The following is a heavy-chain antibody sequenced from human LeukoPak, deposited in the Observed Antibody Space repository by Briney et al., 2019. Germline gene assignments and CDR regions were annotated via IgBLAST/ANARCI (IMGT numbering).Heavy chain of an antibody. V-gene: IGHV1-3*01. D-gene: IGHD6-19*01. CDR3: ARVYRYSSGWYYVDY. CDR1: GYTFTSYA. CDR2: INAGNGNT. J-gene: IGHJ4*02. Sequence: ASVKVSCKASGYTFTSYAMHWVRQAPGQRLEWMGWINAGNGNTKYSQKFQGRVTITRDTSASTAYMELSSLRSEDTAVYYCARVYRYSSGWYYVDYWGQGTLVTVSS.